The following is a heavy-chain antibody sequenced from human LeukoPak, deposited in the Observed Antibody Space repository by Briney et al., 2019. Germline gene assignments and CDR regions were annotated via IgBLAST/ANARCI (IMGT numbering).Heavy chain of an antibody. J-gene: IGHJ4*02. CDR2: INAGNGNT. D-gene: IGHD6-13*01. V-gene: IGHV1-3*01. CDR3: ARDQAAGSVNYYFDY. Sequence: ASVKVSCKASGYTFTSYAMHWVRQAPGQRLEWMGWINAGNGNTKYSQKFQGRVTITRDTSASTAYMELSSLRSEDTAVYYCARDQAAGSVNYYFDYWGQGTLVTVSS. CDR1: GYTFTSYA.